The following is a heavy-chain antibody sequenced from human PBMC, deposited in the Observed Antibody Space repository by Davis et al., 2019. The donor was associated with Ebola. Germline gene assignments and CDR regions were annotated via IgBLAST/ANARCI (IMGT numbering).Heavy chain of an antibody. CDR2: ISAFNGNT. V-gene: IGHV1-18*04. CDR3: ARDSAGGSGIVGYFDY. Sequence: ASVKVSCKASGYTFTSYGISWVRQAPGQGLEWMGWISAFNGNTNYAQKLQGRVTMTTDTSTSTAYMELRSLRSDDTAVYYCARDSAGGSGIVGYFDYWGQGTLVTVSS. D-gene: IGHD3-10*01. CDR1: GYTFTSYG. J-gene: IGHJ4*02.